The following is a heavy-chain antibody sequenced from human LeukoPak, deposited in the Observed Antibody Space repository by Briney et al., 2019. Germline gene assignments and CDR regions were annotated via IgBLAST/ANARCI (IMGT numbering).Heavy chain of an antibody. D-gene: IGHD6-19*01. Sequence: SETLSLTCAVYGGSFSGYYWSWIRQPPGKGLEWIGEINHSGSTNYNPSLKSRVTISVDTSQNQFSLKLTSVTAADTAVYYCAKGYGSDWYYFDYWGQGTLVTVSS. CDR2: INHSGST. V-gene: IGHV4-34*01. CDR3: AKGYGSDWYYFDY. CDR1: GGSFSGYY. J-gene: IGHJ4*02.